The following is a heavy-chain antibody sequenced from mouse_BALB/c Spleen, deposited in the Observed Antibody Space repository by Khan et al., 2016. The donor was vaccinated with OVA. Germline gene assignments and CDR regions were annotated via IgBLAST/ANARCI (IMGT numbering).Heavy chain of an antibody. CDR3: TIDYDYVAGYSYAMDY. CDR1: GFTFTSYW. J-gene: IGHJ4*01. CDR2: IYPGNSDT. Sequence: VQLQQPGTVLARPGASVKMSCKASGFTFTSYWMHWVKQRPGQGLEWIGAIYPGNSDTSYNQKFKGKAKLTAVTSTSTAYMEVSSLTNEDSAVXDCTIDYDYVAGYSYAMDYSAQGTSFTVSS. V-gene: IGHV1-5*01. D-gene: IGHD2-4*01.